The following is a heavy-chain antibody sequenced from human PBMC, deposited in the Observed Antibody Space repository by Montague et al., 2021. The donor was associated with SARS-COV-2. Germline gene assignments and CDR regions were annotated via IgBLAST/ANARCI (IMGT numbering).Heavy chain of an antibody. CDR3: ARRERLLWFGELFFAFDI. J-gene: IGHJ3*02. CDR2: ICYSGNN. D-gene: IGHD3-10*01. Sequence: SETLSLTCTVSGGSISSCNYYWIWLRPPPGQGLVWIGSICYSGNNYYNPSLKSRVTISVDTSKNQFSLKLSSVTAADTAVYYCARRERLLWFGELFFAFDIWGQGTMVTVSS. V-gene: IGHV4-39*01. CDR1: GGSISSCNYY.